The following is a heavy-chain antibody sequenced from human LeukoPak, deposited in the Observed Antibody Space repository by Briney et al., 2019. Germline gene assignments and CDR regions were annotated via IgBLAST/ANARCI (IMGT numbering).Heavy chain of an antibody. CDR2: IIPIFGTA. V-gene: IGHV1-69*13. Sequence: SVKVSCKASGYTFTSYYMHWVRQAPGQGLEWMGGIIPIFGTANYAQKFQGRVTITADESTSTAYMELSSLRSEDTAVYYCANYVNYYDSSGYYYKYFQHWGQGTLVTVSS. CDR3: ANYVNYYDSSGYYYKYFQH. CDR1: GYTFTSYY. D-gene: IGHD3-22*01. J-gene: IGHJ1*01.